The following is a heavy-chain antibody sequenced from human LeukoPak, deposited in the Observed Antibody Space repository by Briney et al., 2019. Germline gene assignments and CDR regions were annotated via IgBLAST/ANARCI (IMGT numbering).Heavy chain of an antibody. CDR3: AKIGVSGSYWDFDS. V-gene: IGHV1-2*02. D-gene: IGHD1-26*01. CDR2: IDPRNGGT. CDR1: GYTFTDYF. Sequence: GASVKVSCKPSGYTFTDYFTHWVRQAPGQGLEWMGWIDPRNGGTRYAQNFQGRVTMTRDTSISTAYMELGSLTSDDTAMYYCAKIGVSGSYWDFDSWGQGTLVTVSS. J-gene: IGHJ4*02.